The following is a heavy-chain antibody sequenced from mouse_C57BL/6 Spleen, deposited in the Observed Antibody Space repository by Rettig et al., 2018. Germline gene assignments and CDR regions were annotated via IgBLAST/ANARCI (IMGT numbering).Heavy chain of an antibody. D-gene: IGHD6-1*01. Sequence: EVQLVESGGGLVQPKGSLKLSCAASGFSFNTYAMNWVRQAPGKGLEWVARIRSKSNNYATYYADSVKDRFTISRDDSESMLYLQMNNLKTEDTAMYYCVSPLSDYYAMDYWGQGTSVTVSS. J-gene: IGHJ4*01. CDR2: IRSKSNNYAT. V-gene: IGHV10-1*01. CDR3: VSPLSDYYAMDY. CDR1: GFSFNTYA.